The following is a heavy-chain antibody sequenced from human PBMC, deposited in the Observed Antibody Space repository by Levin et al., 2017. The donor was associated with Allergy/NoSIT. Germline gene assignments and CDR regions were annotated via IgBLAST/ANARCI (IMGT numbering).Heavy chain of an antibody. CDR2: INIDGSST. D-gene: IGHD2-2*01. J-gene: IGHJ3*02. Sequence: KGLVWVSRINIDGSSTAYADSVKGRFTISRDNANNTLYLQMNSLRAEDPAVYYCAREPPSAFDIWGQGTMVTVSS. V-gene: IGHV3-74*01. CDR3: AREPPSAFDI.